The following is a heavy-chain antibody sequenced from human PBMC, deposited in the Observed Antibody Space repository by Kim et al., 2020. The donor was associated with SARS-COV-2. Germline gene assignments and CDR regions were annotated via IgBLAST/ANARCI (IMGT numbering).Heavy chain of an antibody. CDR1: GGSFSGYY. CDR3: ARGPYYYDTQPPFDY. CDR2: INHSGST. J-gene: IGHJ4*02. Sequence: SETLSLTCAVYGGSFSGYYWSWIRQPPGKGLEWIGEINHSGSTNYNPSLKSRVTISVDTSKNQFSLKLSSVTAADTAVYYCARGPYYYDTQPPFDYWGQG. D-gene: IGHD3-22*01. V-gene: IGHV4-34*01.